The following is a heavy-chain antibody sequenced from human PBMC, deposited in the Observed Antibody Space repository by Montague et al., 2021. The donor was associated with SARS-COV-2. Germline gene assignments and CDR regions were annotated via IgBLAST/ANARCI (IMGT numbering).Heavy chain of an antibody. Sequence: SETLSLTRTVSGGSISSYYWSWIRQPPGKGLEWIGYIYYSGSTNXNPSLKSRVTISVDTSKNQFSLKLSSVTAADTAVYYCARHPIGSFPRYGMDVWGRGTTVTVSS. D-gene: IGHD2-15*01. V-gene: IGHV4-59*08. CDR3: ARHPIGSFPRYGMDV. CDR2: IYYSGST. CDR1: GGSISSYY. J-gene: IGHJ6*02.